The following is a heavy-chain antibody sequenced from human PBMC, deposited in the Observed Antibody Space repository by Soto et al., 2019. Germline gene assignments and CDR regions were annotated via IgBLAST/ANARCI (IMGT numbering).Heavy chain of an antibody. V-gene: IGHV2-5*02. J-gene: IGHJ4*02. D-gene: IGHD6-19*01. Sequence: QITLKESGPTLVKPTQTLTLTCTFSGFSLSTSGVGVGWIRQPPGKALEWLALIYWDDDKRSSPSLKSRLTITKDTSKNQVVLTMTNMDPVDTATYYCAHIKPTGIAVAGTVFGYWGQGTLVTVSS. CDR3: AHIKPTGIAVAGTVFGY. CDR1: GFSLSTSGVG. CDR2: IYWDDDK.